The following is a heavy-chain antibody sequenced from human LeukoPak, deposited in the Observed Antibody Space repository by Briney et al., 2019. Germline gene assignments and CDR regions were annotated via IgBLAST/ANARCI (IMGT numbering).Heavy chain of an antibody. D-gene: IGHD1-26*01. J-gene: IGHJ4*02. V-gene: IGHV4-4*07. CDR3: ARDGGVGAQYYFDY. CDR2: LYTSGST. CDR1: GGSISSYY. Sequence: SESLSLTCSVSGGSISSYYWSWIRQPAGKGLEWIGRLYTSGSTNYNPSHKSRVIMSVDTSKNQFSLKLSSVTAADTAVYYCARDGGVGAQYYFDYWGQGTLVTVSS.